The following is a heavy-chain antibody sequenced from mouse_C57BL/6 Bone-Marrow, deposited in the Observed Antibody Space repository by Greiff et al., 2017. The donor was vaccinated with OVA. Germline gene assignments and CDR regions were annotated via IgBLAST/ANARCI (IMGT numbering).Heavy chain of an antibody. CDR1: GFTFSSYG. J-gene: IGHJ2*01. CDR3: SRHYYGSSLGD. CDR2: ISSGGSEP. Sequence: VQLKQSGGDLVKPGGSLKLSCAASGFTFSSYGMSWVRQTPDKRLEWVATISSGGSEPNYPDSVKGRLTISVDNAKNTLYLQMSSLKSAYTAMYYCSRHYYGSSLGDWGQGTTLTVSS. D-gene: IGHD1-1*01. V-gene: IGHV5-6*01.